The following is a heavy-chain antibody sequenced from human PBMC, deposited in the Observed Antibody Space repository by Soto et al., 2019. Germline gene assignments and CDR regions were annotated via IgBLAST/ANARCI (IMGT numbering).Heavy chain of an antibody. CDR1: GGSISSGGYS. CDR3: ARDKRESVDYYYGMDV. V-gene: IGHV4-31*03. CDR2: IYYSGST. J-gene: IGHJ6*02. Sequence: SETLSLTCTVSGGSISSGGYSWSWFRQHPGKGLEWIGYIYYSGSTYYNPSLKSRVTISVDTSKNQFSLKLSSVTAADTAVYYCARDKRESVDYYYGMDVWGQGTRVTVSS.